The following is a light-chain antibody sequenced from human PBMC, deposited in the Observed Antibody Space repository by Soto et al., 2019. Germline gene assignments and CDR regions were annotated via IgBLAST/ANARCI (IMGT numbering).Light chain of an antibody. CDR1: QGISKY. V-gene: IGKV1-27*01. J-gene: IGKJ3*01. CDR3: HEDNSAPFT. CDR2: AAS. Sequence: DIQMTQSPSSLSASVGDRVTITCRASQGISKYLAWYQQKPGKVPKVLIYAASTLQSGVPSRFSGSGSGTDFTITISSLQPEDVATYYCHEDNSAPFTFGRGTKVGIK.